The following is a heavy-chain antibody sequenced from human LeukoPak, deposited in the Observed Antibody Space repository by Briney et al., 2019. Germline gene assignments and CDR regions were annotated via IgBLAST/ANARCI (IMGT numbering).Heavy chain of an antibody. CDR3: TCGYTYGRYYMDV. D-gene: IGHD2-2*02. CDR2: ISSGSTYI. Sequence: PGGSLRLSCAASGFSFNNYGMNWVRQAPGKGLEWVSSISSGSTYIYYADPVKGRFTISRDNAKDSLHLQMNSLRAEDTAVYYCTCGYTYGRYYMDVWGKGTTVTVSS. CDR1: GFSFNNYG. J-gene: IGHJ6*03. V-gene: IGHV3-21*01.